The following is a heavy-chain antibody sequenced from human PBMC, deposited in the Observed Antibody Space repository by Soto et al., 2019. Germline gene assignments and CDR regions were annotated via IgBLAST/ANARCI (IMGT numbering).Heavy chain of an antibody. J-gene: IGHJ6*03. D-gene: IGHD3-10*01. CDR3: AHSTGPDTYGDYYMDV. CDR1: GFSISTSGVG. Sequence: QITLKESGPTLVKPTPTLTLTCTFSGFSISTSGVGVGWIRQPPGKALAWLALIYWDDDKRYSPSVKSRLTLTKDTSKNQVVLTRTNMDPVDTATYYCAHSTGPDTYGDYYMDVWGKGTTVTVSS. CDR2: IYWDDDK. V-gene: IGHV2-5*02.